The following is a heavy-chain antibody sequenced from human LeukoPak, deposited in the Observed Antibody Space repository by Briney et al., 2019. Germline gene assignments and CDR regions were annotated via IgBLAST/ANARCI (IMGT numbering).Heavy chain of an antibody. Sequence: KSGGSLRLSCAASGFTFSSYAMSWVRQAPGKGLEWVSSITSVSSYKYYADSVKGRFTISRDNAKNSLFLQMNSLRAEDTAIYYCARDPTADDYWGQGTLVTVSS. V-gene: IGHV3-21*01. D-gene: IGHD2-2*01. CDR2: ITSVSSYK. CDR1: GFTFSSYA. CDR3: ARDPTADDY. J-gene: IGHJ4*02.